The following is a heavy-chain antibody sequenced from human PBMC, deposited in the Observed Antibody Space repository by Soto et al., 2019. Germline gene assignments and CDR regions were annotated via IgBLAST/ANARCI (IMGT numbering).Heavy chain of an antibody. D-gene: IGHD3-22*01. CDR2: IYYSGST. J-gene: IGHJ4*02. CDR3: AREYALRDPYYYDSRSYYFDY. Sequence: NPSETLSLTCTVSGGSISSGGYYWSWIRQHPGKGLEWIGYIYYSGSTYYNPSLKSRVTISVDTSKNQFSLKLSSVTAADTAVYYCAREYALRDPYYYDSRSYYFDYWGQGTLVTVSS. CDR1: GGSISSGGYY. V-gene: IGHV4-31*03.